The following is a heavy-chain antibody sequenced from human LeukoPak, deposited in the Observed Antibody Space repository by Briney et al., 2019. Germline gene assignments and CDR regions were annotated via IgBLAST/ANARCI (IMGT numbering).Heavy chain of an antibody. Sequence: PGGSLRLSCAASGFTFSDYYMSWIRQAPGKGLEWVSYISSSGSTIYYADSVKGRFTISRDNAKNSLYLQMNSLRAEDTAVYYCARDRNVYSADFDYWGQGTLVTVSS. CDR1: GFTFSDYY. D-gene: IGHD5/OR15-5a*01. CDR3: ARDRNVYSADFDY. J-gene: IGHJ4*02. CDR2: ISSSGSTI. V-gene: IGHV3-11*01.